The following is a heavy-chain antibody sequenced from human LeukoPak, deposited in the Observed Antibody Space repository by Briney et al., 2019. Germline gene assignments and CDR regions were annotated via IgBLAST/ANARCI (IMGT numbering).Heavy chain of an antibody. CDR1: GGSISSSSYY. CDR3: ARDQPHPTYCGGDCYSD. D-gene: IGHD2-21*02. CDR2: IYYSGST. V-gene: IGHV4-39*07. J-gene: IGHJ4*02. Sequence: SETLSLTCTVSGGSISSSSYYWGWIRQPPGKGLEWIGSIYYSGSTYYNPSLKSRVTISVDTSKNQFSLKLSSVTAADTAVYYCARDQPHPTYCGGDCYSDWGQGTLVTVSS.